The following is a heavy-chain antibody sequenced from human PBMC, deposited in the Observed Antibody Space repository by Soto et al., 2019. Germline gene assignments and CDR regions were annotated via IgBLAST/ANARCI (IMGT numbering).Heavy chain of an antibody. Sequence: QVQLVESGGGVVQPGKSLRLSCAGSGFTFSSYGMDWVRQAPGKGLEWVAVISYDGSNKYYADSVKGRFTISRDNSKNTLYLQMSSLRADDTAVYYCAKDRMGAGVRGSFDYWGQGTLITVYS. CDR2: ISYDGSNK. D-gene: IGHD3-10*01. CDR1: GFTFSSYG. J-gene: IGHJ4*02. V-gene: IGHV3-30*18. CDR3: AKDRMGAGVRGSFDY.